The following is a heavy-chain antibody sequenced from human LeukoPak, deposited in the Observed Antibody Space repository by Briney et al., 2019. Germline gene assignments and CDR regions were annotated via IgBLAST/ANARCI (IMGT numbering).Heavy chain of an antibody. CDR3: ARLALAVAAADY. J-gene: IGHJ4*02. D-gene: IGHD6-19*01. CDR1: GGSFSGYY. V-gene: IGHV4-34*01. Sequence: PSETLSLTCAVYGGSFSGYYWSWIRQPPGKGLEWIGEINHSGSTNYNPSLKSRVTISVDTSKNQFSLKLSSVTAADTAVYYCARLALAVAAADYWGQGTLVTVSS. CDR2: INHSGST.